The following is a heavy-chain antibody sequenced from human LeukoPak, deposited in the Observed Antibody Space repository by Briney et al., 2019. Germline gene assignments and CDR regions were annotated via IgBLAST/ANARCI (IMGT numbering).Heavy chain of an antibody. J-gene: IGHJ6*02. CDR2: ISGSGGST. V-gene: IGHV3-23*01. CDR3: AKTGGDLNHYYYGMDV. CDR1: GFTFSSYA. D-gene: IGHD4-17*01. Sequence: GGSLRLSCAASGFTFSSYAMSWDRQAPGKGLEWVSAISGSGGSTYYSDSVKGRFTISRDNSKNTLYLQMNSLRAEDTAVYYCAKTGGDLNHYYYGMDVWGQGTTVTVPS.